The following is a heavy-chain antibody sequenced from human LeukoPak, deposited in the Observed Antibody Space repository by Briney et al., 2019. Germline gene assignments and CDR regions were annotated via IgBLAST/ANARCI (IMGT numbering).Heavy chain of an antibody. CDR2: ISYDGSNK. J-gene: IGHJ3*02. CDR3: ARDGIDYYDSSGRPGAFDI. CDR1: GFTFSSYA. Sequence: PGGSLRLSCAASGFTFSSYAMHWVRQAPGKGLEWVAVISYDGSNKYYADSVKGRFTISRDNSKNTLYLQMNSLRAEDTAVYYCARDGIDYYDSSGRPGAFDIWGQGTMVTVSS. V-gene: IGHV3-30-3*01. D-gene: IGHD3-22*01.